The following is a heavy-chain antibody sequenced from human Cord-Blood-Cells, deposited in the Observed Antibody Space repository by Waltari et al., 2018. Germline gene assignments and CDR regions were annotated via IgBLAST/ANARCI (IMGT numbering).Heavy chain of an antibody. V-gene: IGHV4-61*01. D-gene: IGHD6-6*01. CDR2: IYYSGST. Sequence: QVQLQESGPGRVKPSETLSLTCTVSGGSLSRGSYYWSWIRQPPGKGLEWIGYIYYSGSTNYNPALKSRVTISVDTSKNQFSLKLSSVTAADTAVYYCARGEDTPPAYSSSSYHDYWGQGTLVTVSS. CDR1: GGSLSRGSYY. CDR3: ARGEDTPPAYSSSSYHDY. J-gene: IGHJ4*02.